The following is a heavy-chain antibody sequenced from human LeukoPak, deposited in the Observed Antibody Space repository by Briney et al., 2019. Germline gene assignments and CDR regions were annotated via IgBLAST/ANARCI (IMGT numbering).Heavy chain of an antibody. CDR1: GFTFTCFW. CDR2: IKQDGREK. D-gene: IGHD1-26*01. V-gene: IGHV3-7*01. J-gene: IGHJ4*02. Sequence: GGSLRLSCSTSGFTFTCFWMSWVRQTPGKGLEWVASIKQDGREKFYADSVQGRFTISRDNAKNSLYLQVNSLRAKDTAVYYCARVPGRTRYFDSWGQGILVTVSS. CDR3: ARVPGRTRYFDS.